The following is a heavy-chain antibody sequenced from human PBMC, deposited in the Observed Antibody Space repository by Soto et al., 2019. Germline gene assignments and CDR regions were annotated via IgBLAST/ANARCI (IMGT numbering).Heavy chain of an antibody. CDR3: ARDLGPYYYDSSGYYSVHDAFDI. V-gene: IGHV6-1*01. CDR1: GYSVSSNSAA. Sequence: SQPLSLTCAISGYSVSSNSAAWNWIRQSPSRVLEWLGRTYYRSKWYNDYAVSVKSRITINPDTSKNQFSLQLNSVTPEDTAVYYCARDLGPYYYDSSGYYSVHDAFDIWGQGTMVTVSS. D-gene: IGHD3-22*01. J-gene: IGHJ3*02. CDR2: TYYRSKWYN.